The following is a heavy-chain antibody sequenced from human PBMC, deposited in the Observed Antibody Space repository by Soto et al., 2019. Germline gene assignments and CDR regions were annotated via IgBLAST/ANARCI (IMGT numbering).Heavy chain of an antibody. CDR3: AKDKGGSGWHGSWFDP. CDR1: GFTFSSYA. D-gene: IGHD6-19*01. V-gene: IGHV3-23*01. Sequence: HPGGSLRLSCAASGFTFSSYAMSWVRQAPGKGLEWVSAISGSGGSTYYADSVKGRFTISRDNSKNTLYLQMNSLRAEDTAVYYCAKDKGGSGWHGSWFDPWGQGTLVTVSS. J-gene: IGHJ5*02. CDR2: ISGSGGST.